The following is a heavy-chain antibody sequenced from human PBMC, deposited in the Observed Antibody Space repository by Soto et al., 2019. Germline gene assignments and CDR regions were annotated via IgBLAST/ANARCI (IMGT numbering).Heavy chain of an antibody. J-gene: IGHJ4*02. D-gene: IGHD1-26*01. V-gene: IGHV3-23*01. CDR3: AKDPPVASKWELPNFDY. Sequence: GSLRLSCAASGFTFSSYAMSWVRQAPGKGLEWVSAISGSGGSTYYADSVKGRFTISRDNSKNTLYLQMNSLRAEDTAIYYCAKDPPVASKWELPNFDYWGQGTLVTVS. CDR1: GFTFSSYA. CDR2: ISGSGGST.